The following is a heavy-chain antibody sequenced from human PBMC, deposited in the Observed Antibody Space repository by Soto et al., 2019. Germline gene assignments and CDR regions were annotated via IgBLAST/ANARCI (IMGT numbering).Heavy chain of an antibody. Sequence: PSVPMSVTCTVAGGSISSYCCSWIRQPPGKGLEWIGYIYYSGSTNYNPSLKSRVTISVDTSKNQFSLKLSSVTAADTAVYYCARVYGNIDYWGQGTLVTVSS. D-gene: IGHD1-1*01. V-gene: IGHV4-59*01. J-gene: IGHJ4*02. CDR1: GGSISSYC. CDR3: ARVYGNIDY. CDR2: IYYSGST.